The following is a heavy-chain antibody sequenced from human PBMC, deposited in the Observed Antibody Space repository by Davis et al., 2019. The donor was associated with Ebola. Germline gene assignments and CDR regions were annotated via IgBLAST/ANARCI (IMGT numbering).Heavy chain of an antibody. CDR3: AKGWGGLEC. D-gene: IGHD3-16*01. CDR1: GFTFSDYY. Sequence: GESLKISCTASGFTFSDYYMSWIRQAPGKGLEWVSYISNSGNTIFYADSVKGRFTISRDNAKNSLFLQLNSLRAEDTAVYYCAKGWGGLECWGQGTLVTVSS. V-gene: IGHV3-11*01. CDR2: ISNSGNTI. J-gene: IGHJ4*02.